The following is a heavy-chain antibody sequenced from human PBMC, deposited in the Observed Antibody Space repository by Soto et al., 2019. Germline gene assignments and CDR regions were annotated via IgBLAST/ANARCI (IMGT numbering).Heavy chain of an antibody. CDR2: ILWNDDK. J-gene: IGHJ4*02. V-gene: IGHV2-5*01. D-gene: IGHD3-3*01. CDR1: GFSFRSSNEV. CDR3: AHGILNWSGYFDYFDL. Sequence: ITLKQSGPTVLKPTQPLTLTCTFSGFSFRSSNEVVGWIRQPPGKPLEWLALILWNDDKRYSPSQKSRLTITKDTAKRLVVLTMTDMSPVDTATYYCAHGILNWSGYFDYFDLWGQGSLVTGSS.